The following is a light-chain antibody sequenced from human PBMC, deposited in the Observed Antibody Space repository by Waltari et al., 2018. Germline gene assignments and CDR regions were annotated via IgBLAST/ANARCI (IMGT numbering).Light chain of an antibody. CDR2: GAS. Sequence: EIVMTQSPATLSVSPGERATLSCRASQSVSSNLAWYQQKPGQAPRLLIYGASTRATGIPARFIGSGSGTEFTLTISSLQSEDFAVYYCQQYNNWPPPFGQGTRLEIK. CDR1: QSVSSN. V-gene: IGKV3-15*01. CDR3: QQYNNWPPP. J-gene: IGKJ5*01.